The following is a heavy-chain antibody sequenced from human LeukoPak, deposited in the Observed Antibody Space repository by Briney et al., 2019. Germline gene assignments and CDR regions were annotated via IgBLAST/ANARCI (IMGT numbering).Heavy chain of an antibody. CDR2: IYYTGST. J-gene: IGHJ4*02. D-gene: IGHD5-12*01. CDR3: ARRLASYSGYDGTYFDY. V-gene: IGHV4-39*01. Sequence: SETLSLTCTVSGGSISSSSYYWGWIRQPPGKGLEWIGSIYYTGSTYYNPSLKSRVTISVDTSKYQFSLKLSSVTAADTAVYYCARRLASYSGYDGTYFDYWGQGTLVTVSS. CDR1: GGSISSSSYY.